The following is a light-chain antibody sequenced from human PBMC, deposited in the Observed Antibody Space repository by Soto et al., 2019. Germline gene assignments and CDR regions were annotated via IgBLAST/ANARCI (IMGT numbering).Light chain of an antibody. Sequence: QAVVTQEPSLTESPGGTVTLTCGSSTGAVTSGHWPHWFQQKPGQAPRTLIYDTDNKHPWTPARFSGSLLGGKAALTLSGAQPEDEGDYYCLVIFTGVGEVFGTGTKVTVL. CDR1: TGAVTSGHW. V-gene: IGLV7-46*01. CDR2: DTD. J-gene: IGLJ1*01. CDR3: LVIFTGVGEV.